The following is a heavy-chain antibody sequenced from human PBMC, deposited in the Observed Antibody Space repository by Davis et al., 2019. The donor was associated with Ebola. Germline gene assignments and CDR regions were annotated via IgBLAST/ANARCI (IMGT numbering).Heavy chain of an antibody. CDR2: ISGSGGST. V-gene: IGHV3-23*01. Sequence: GESLKISCAASGFTFSKYAMRWVRQAPGKGLEWVSVISGSGGSTYYAVSVKGRFTISRDNSKNTLYLQMNSLRAEDTAVYYCAKGLKSYYYDSSGSSFYYYFGMDVWGKGTTVTVSS. D-gene: IGHD3-22*01. CDR1: GFTFSKYA. CDR3: AKGLKSYYYDSSGSSFYYYFGMDV. J-gene: IGHJ6*04.